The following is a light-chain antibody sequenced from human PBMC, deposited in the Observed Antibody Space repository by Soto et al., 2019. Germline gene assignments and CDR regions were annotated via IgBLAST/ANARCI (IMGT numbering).Light chain of an antibody. J-gene: IGKJ4*01. CDR3: QQYDNLRLT. CDR1: QDISNY. V-gene: IGKV1-33*01. CDR2: DAP. Sequence: DIQMTQSPSSLSASVGDRVTITCQASQDISNYLNWYQQKPGKAPKLLIYDAPNLETGVPSRFRGSGSGKDFTFAISSLQPEDIATYYCQQYDNLRLTFGGGTKVEIK.